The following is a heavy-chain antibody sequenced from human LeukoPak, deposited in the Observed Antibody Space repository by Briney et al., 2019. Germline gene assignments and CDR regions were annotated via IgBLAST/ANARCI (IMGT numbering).Heavy chain of an antibody. J-gene: IGHJ6*02. CDR2: ISWNSGSI. V-gene: IGHV3-9*01. CDR3: AKDMPYYYGSGSYHYGMDV. CDR1: GSTFDDYA. Sequence: PGGSLRLSCAASGSTFDDYAMHWVRQAPGKGLEWVSGISWNSGSIGYADSVKGRFTISRDNAKNSLYLQMNSLRAEDTALYYCAKDMPYYYGSGSYHYGMDVWGQGTTVTVSS. D-gene: IGHD3-10*01.